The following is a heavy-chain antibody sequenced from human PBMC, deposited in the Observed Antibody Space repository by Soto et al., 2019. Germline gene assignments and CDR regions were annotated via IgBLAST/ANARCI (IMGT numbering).Heavy chain of an antibody. V-gene: IGHV4-59*08. J-gene: IGHJ4*02. D-gene: IGHD5-18*01. CDR2: IYYSGST. Sequence: SETLSLTCTVSGGSISRYYWSWIRQPPGKGLEWIGYIYYSGSTNYNPSLKSRVTISVDTSKNQFSLKLSSVTAADTAVYYCARHLYTYGHIGPSHYWGQGTLVTVSS. CDR3: ARHLYTYGHIGPSHY. CDR1: GGSISRYY.